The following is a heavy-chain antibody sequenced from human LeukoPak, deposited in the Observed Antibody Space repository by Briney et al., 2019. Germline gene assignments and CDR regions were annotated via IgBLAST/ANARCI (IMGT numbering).Heavy chain of an antibody. D-gene: IGHD5-18*01. V-gene: IGHV3-30-3*01. CDR2: ISYDGSNK. Sequence: GGSLRLSCAASGFTFSSYAMHWVRQAPGKGLGWVAVISYDGSNKYYADSVKGRFTISRDNSKNTLCLQMNSLRAEDTAVYYCARDGNTAMVHYFDYWGQGTLVTVSS. J-gene: IGHJ4*02. CDR1: GFTFSSYA. CDR3: ARDGNTAMVHYFDY.